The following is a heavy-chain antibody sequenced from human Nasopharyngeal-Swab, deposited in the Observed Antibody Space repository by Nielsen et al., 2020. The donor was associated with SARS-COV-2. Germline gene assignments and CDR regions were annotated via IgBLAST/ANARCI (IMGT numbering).Heavy chain of an antibody. CDR1: GYTFTSYY. CDR2: INPSGGST. D-gene: IGHD3-10*01. V-gene: IGHV1-46*01. Sequence: ASVKVSCKASGYTFTSYYMHWVRRAPGQGLEWMGIINPSGGSTSYAQKFQGRVTMTRDTSTSTVYMELSSLRSEDTAVYYCARFGELTHFDYWGQGTLVTVSS. J-gene: IGHJ4*02. CDR3: ARFGELTHFDY.